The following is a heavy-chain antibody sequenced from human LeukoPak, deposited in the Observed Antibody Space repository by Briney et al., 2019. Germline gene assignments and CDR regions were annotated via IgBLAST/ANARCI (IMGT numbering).Heavy chain of an antibody. CDR1: GASISNSAYY. Sequence: SETLSLTCTVSGASISNSAYYWLWIRQPPGEGLECIGTVHYSGSTFYNPSLRSRVNISVDTSKNQFSLQLSSVTAADTAVYYCARLFFVIDTWGQGTLVTVSS. CDR2: VHYSGST. J-gene: IGHJ5*02. D-gene: IGHD3-3*01. CDR3: ARLFFVIDT. V-gene: IGHV4-39*01.